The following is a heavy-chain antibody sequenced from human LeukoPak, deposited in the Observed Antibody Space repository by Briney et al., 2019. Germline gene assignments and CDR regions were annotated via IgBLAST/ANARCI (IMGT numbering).Heavy chain of an antibody. CDR2: ISYDGSNA. D-gene: IGHD4-17*01. J-gene: IGHJ4*02. Sequence: PGGSLRLSCAASGFGFSDYGMHWVRQVPGKGLEGVASISYDGSNAYYADSMKGRFTISRDNSKKTVSLQIINIRRQHTALYYCAKEGDDYVLDHWGQGTLVTVSA. V-gene: IGHV3-30*18. CDR3: AKEGDDYVLDH. CDR1: GFGFSDYG.